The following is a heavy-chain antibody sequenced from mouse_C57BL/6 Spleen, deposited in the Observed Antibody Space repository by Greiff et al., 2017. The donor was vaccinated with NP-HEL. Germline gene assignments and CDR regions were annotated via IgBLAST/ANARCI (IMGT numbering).Heavy chain of an antibody. CDR1: GYTFTDYY. Sequence: EVQLQQSGPELVKPGASVKISCKASGYTFTDYYMNWVKQSHGKSLEWIGDINPNNGGTSYNQKFKGKATLTVDKSSSTAYMELRSLTSEDSAVYYCARDGAMALFDYWGQGTTLTVSS. V-gene: IGHV1-26*01. D-gene: IGHD1-1*02. J-gene: IGHJ2*01. CDR2: INPNNGGT. CDR3: ARDGAMALFDY.